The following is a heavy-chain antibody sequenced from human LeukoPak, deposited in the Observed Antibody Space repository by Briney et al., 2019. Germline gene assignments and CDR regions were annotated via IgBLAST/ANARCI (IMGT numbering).Heavy chain of an antibody. J-gene: IGHJ3*02. Sequence: ASVKVSXKASGYTFTGYYMHWVRQAPGQGLEWMGWINPNSGGTNYAQKFQGRVTMTRDTSISTAYMELSRLRSDDTAVYYCARGLRGGNGAFDIWGQGTMVTVSS. D-gene: IGHD4-23*01. CDR1: GYTFTGYY. CDR2: INPNSGGT. CDR3: ARGLRGGNGAFDI. V-gene: IGHV1-2*02.